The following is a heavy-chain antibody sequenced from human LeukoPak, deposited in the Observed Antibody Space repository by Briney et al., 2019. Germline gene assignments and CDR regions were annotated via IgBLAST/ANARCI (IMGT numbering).Heavy chain of an antibody. CDR3: AFYSYGYRDFDY. CDR1: GFTLDDFG. V-gene: IGHV3-20*04. Sequence: GSLRLSCAASGFTLDDFGMRWGSQAEGNGLVGVSGINWNGGSTGYADSVKGRFTISRDNAKNSLYLQMNSLRAEDTALYYCAFYSYGYRDFDYWGQGTLVTVSS. D-gene: IGHD5-18*01. J-gene: IGHJ4*02. CDR2: INWNGGST.